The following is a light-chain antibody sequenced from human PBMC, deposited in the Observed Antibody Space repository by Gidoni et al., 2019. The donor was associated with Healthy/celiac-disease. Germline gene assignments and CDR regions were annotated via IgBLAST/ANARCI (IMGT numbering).Light chain of an antibody. Sequence: DIQLTQSPSSLSASVGDRVTITCRASQSISSYLNWYQQKPGKAPKLLIYAAASLQSGVPSRVSGRGSGTDFTLTISSLQPEDFATYYCQQSYSSPGTFGQGTKLEIK. CDR1: QSISSY. CDR2: AAA. V-gene: IGKV1-39*01. J-gene: IGKJ2*01. CDR3: QQSYSSPGT.